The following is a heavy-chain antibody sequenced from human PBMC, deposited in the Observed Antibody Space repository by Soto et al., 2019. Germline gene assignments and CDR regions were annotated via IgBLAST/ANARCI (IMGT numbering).Heavy chain of an antibody. CDR3: ARGIATGQLDP. CDR1: GYTFTRYY. Sequence: GASVKVSCKASGYTFTRYYMHWVRQAPGQGLEWMGIINPSDDATSYAEKFQGRLTMTKDTSTSTVYMEMSSLRSEDTAVYYCARGIATGQLDPWGQGTLVTVSS. D-gene: IGHD2-15*01. J-gene: IGHJ5*02. CDR2: INPSDDAT. V-gene: IGHV1-46*01.